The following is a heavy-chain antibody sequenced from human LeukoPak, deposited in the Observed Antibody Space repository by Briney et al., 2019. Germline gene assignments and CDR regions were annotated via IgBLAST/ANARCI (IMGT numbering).Heavy chain of an antibody. CDR2: ISSSGSTI. Sequence: GGSLRLSCAASGFTFSSYEMNWVRQAPGKGLEWVSYISSSGSTIYYADSVKGRFTISRDNAKNSLYLQMNSLRAEDTAVYYCARDFTMMPRYWGQGTLVTVSS. J-gene: IGHJ4*02. CDR1: GFTFSSYE. D-gene: IGHD3-22*01. CDR3: ARDFTMMPRY. V-gene: IGHV3-48*03.